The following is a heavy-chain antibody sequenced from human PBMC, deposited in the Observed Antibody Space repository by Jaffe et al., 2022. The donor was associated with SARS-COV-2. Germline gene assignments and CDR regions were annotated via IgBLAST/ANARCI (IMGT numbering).Heavy chain of an antibody. CDR2: FYSDGTT. D-gene: IGHD1-26*01. J-gene: IGHJ4*02. CDR3: ARGSAFDC. V-gene: IGHV3-53*01. Sequence: EVQLVESGGGLIQPGGSLRLSCAASGFIVSSNYMSWVRQAPGKGLEWVSVFYSDGTTYYADSVKGRFTISRDNSKNTVYLQMNSLRADDTAVYYCARGSAFDCWGQGTLVTVSS. CDR1: GFIVSSNY.